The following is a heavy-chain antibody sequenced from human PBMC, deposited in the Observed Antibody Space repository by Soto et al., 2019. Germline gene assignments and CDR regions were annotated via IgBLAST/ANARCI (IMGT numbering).Heavy chain of an antibody. CDR2: ISGSGGST. Sequence: EVQLLESGGGLVQPGGSLRLSCAASGFTFSSYAMSWVRQAPGKGLEWVSAISGSGGSTYYADSVEGRFTISRDNSKNTLYLQMNSLRAEDTAVYYCAKSYCGGDCYSGGDYWGQGTLVTVSS. J-gene: IGHJ4*02. CDR3: AKSYCGGDCYSGGDY. CDR1: GFTFSSYA. V-gene: IGHV3-23*01. D-gene: IGHD2-21*02.